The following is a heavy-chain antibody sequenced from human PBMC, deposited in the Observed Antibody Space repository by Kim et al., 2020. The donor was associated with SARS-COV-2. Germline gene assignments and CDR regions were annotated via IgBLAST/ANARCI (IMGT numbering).Heavy chain of an antibody. J-gene: IGHJ4*02. D-gene: IGHD2-2*01. V-gene: IGHV3-30*01. Sequence: ADTVESRFTISRDNTKNTLYLQMNSLRAEDTAVYYCARDFVVVPAAYFDYWGQGTLVTVSS. CDR3: ARDFVVVPAAYFDY.